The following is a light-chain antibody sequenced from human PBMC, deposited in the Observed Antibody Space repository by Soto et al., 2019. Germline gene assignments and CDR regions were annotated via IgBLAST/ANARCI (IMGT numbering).Light chain of an antibody. CDR3: QHRSAWPST. CDR2: DAF. J-gene: IGKJ4*01. V-gene: IGKV3-11*01. CDR1: QSVRSY. Sequence: EIVLTQSPATLSLSPGERATLSCRASQSVRSYLVWYQQKPGQAPRLLIYDAFKRATGIPARFSGSGSGTDFTLTISSLEPEDFAVYYCQHRSAWPSTFGGGTKVEIK.